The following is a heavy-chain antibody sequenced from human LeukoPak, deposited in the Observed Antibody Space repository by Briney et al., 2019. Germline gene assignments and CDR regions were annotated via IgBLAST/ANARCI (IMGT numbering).Heavy chain of an antibody. J-gene: IGHJ1*01. V-gene: IGHV3-11*01. D-gene: IGHD5-24*01. CDR2: ISSSGSTI. CDR1: GFTYSDYY. CDR3: ARDQEGDGYNFEYFQH. Sequence: GGSLRLSCAASGFTYSDYYMSWIRQAPGKGLEWVSYISSSGSTIYYADSVKGRFTISRDNAKNSLYLQMNSLRAEDTAVYYCARDQEGDGYNFEYFQHWGQGTLVTVSS.